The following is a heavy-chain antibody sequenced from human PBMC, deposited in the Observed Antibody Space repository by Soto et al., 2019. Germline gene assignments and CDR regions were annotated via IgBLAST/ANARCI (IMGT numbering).Heavy chain of an antibody. CDR3: VRDEKGACCGSTCYYFDY. CDR1: GYSFAIYG. CDR2: IRAYDGNT. D-gene: IGHD2-2*01. J-gene: IGHJ4*02. V-gene: IGHV1-18*01. Sequence: ASVKVSCKASGYSFAIYGITWVRQAPGQGLEWMGWIRAYDGNTNSAQKLQGRVIMTTDTSTNTAYIELRSLTSDDTAVYYCVRDEKGACCGSTCYYFDYCGQGTLVTVSS.